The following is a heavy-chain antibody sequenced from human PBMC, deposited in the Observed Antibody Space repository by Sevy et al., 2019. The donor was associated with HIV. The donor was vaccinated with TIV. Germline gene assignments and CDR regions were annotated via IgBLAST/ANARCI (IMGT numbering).Heavy chain of an antibody. D-gene: IGHD3-10*01. V-gene: IGHV1-8*01. CDR2: MNPSRGNT. J-gene: IGHJ4*02. CDR3: ARGRGLGELLGLGY. Sequence: ASVKVSCRTSGYTFTTHDINWVRQATGQGLEWMGWMNPSRGNTGSAQKFQGRLTMTRDTSTSTAYMELSSLESQDTAVYYCARGRGLGELLGLGYWGQGTLVTVSS. CDR1: GYTFTTHD.